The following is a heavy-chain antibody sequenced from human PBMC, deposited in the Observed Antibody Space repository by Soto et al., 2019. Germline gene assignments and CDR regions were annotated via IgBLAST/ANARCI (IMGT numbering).Heavy chain of an antibody. J-gene: IGHJ5*02. Sequence: QVQLVQSGGEVKKPGASVKVSCKASGYTFTNYGISWVRQAPGQGLEWMGWINVYNGNTKYAQKVQGRVTMTTDTSTSPAYMELRSLRSDDTAVYYCARGVGSGSYDKQYNWFDPWGQGTLVTVSS. CDR2: INVYNGNT. V-gene: IGHV1-18*01. CDR1: GYTFTNYG. D-gene: IGHD3-10*01. CDR3: ARGVGSGSYDKQYNWFDP.